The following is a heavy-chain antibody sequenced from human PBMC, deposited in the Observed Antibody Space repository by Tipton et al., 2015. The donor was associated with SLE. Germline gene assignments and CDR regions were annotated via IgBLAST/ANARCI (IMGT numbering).Heavy chain of an antibody. CDR2: IYYSGST. V-gene: IGHV4-59*01. D-gene: IGHD1-1*01. CDR1: GGSISSYY. J-gene: IGHJ3*02. CDR3: AIYKPRNDVFDI. Sequence: TLSLTCTVSGGSISSYYWSWIRQPPGKGLEWIGYIYYSGSTDYNPSLKSRVTISVDRSKSQFSLDLSSVTAADTAVYYCAIYKPRNDVFDIWGQGTWVTVSS.